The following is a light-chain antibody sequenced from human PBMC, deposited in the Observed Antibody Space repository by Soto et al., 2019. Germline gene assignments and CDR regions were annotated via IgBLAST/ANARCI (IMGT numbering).Light chain of an antibody. J-gene: IGKJ4*01. CDR1: QSIRSY. CDR3: QQYYNYPFT. V-gene: IGKV1-5*01. CDR2: DAS. Sequence: DIQMTQSPSTLSASVGDRVTITCRASQSIRSYLAWYLQKPGKAPNLLIYDASTLESGVPSRFSGSGSGTEFTLTISSLQPDDFATYYCQQYYNYPFTFGEGTKLEIK.